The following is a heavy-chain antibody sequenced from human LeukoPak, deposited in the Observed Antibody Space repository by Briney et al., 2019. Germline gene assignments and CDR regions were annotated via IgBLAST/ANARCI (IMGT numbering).Heavy chain of an antibody. CDR3: AKDQIVVVPAALDY. D-gene: IGHD2-2*01. J-gene: IGHJ4*02. CDR2: ISGSGGST. CDR1: GFTFSSYA. V-gene: IGHV3-23*01. Sequence: PGASLRLSCAASGFTFSSYAMSWVRQAPGKGLEWVSAISGSGGSTYYADSVKGRFTISRHNSKNTLYLQMNSLRAEDTAVYYCAKDQIVVVPAALDYWGQGILVTVSS.